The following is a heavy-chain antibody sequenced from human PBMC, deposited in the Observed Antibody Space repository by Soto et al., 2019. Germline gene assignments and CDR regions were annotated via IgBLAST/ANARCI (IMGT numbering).Heavy chain of an antibody. J-gene: IGHJ3*02. V-gene: IGHV5-51*03. D-gene: IGHD4-17*01. Sequence: VQLVQSGAEVKKPGESLKISCKGSGYSFTTYWIGWVRQMPGKGLEWMGIIFPGDGETRYSPSFQGQVSISVDKSINTAYLQLTSLKASDTAMYYCSRARLTTVTTDDAFDIWGQGTMVTVSS. CDR2: IFPGDGET. CDR1: GYSFTTYW. CDR3: SRARLTTVTTDDAFDI.